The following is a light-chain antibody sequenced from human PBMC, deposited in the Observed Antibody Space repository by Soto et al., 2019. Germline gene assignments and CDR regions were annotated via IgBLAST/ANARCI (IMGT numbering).Light chain of an antibody. CDR2: DVS. J-gene: IGLJ2*01. CDR3: SSYTSSSTLVV. Sequence: QSALTQPASVSGSPGQSITISCTGTSSDVGGYNYVSLYQQHPGKAPKLMIYDVSNRPSGVSNRVSGTKSGNTASLTISGLQAEDEADYYGSSYTSSSTLVVFGGGTKLTVL. CDR1: SSDVGGYNY. V-gene: IGLV2-14*01.